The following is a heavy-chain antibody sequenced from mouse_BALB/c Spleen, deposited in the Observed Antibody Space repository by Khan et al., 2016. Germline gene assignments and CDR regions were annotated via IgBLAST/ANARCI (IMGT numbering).Heavy chain of an antibody. CDR2: IYWDDDK. CDR3: ARSTGTLYYFDY. CDR1: GFSLSPSGMG. J-gene: IGHJ2*01. V-gene: IGHV8-12*01. D-gene: IGHD4-1*01. Sequence: QVTLKESGPGILQPSQTLSLTCSFSGFSLSPSGMGVSWIRQPSGKGLEWLAHIYWDDDKRYNPSLKSRLTISKDTSSNQVFLQITSVDTADTATYYCARSTGTLYYFDYWGQGTTLTVSS.